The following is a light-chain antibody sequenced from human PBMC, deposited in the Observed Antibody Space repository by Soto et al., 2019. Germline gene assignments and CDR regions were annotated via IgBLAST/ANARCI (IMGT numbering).Light chain of an antibody. CDR2: KAS. V-gene: IGKV1-5*03. CDR3: QQYNTYWT. CDR1: QTISSW. Sequence: DIQMTQSPSTLSASVGDRVTITCRASQTISSWLAWYQQKPGKAPKLLIYKASSLESGVPSRFSGSGSGTEFTLTISSLKPDDFACYYCQQYNTYWTFGQGTKVEIK. J-gene: IGKJ1*01.